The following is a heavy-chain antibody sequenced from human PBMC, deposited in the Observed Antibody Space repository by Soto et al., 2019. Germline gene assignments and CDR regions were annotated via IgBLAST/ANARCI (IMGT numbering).Heavy chain of an antibody. CDR3: AKSVRYVYYYGMDV. J-gene: IGHJ6*02. CDR2: ISGSGGST. CDR1: GFTFSSYA. D-gene: IGHD2-2*01. Sequence: GGSLRLSCAASGFTFSSYAMSWVRQAPGKGLEWVSAISGSGGSTYYADSVKGRFTISRDNSKNTLYLQMNSLRAEDTAVYYCAKSVRYVYYYGMDVWGQGTTVTVSS. V-gene: IGHV3-23*01.